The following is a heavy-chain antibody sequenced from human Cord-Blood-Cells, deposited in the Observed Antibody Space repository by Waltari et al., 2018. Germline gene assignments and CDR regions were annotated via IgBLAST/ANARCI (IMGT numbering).Heavy chain of an antibody. V-gene: IGHV1-3*01. CDR3: ARGGNGGNSNWYFDL. Sequence: QVQLVQSGAEVKKPGASVKVSCKASGYTFTSYAMHWVRQGPGQRLEWMGWINAGNGNTKYSQKFQGRVTITRDTSASTAYMELSSLRSEDTAVYYCARGGNGGNSNWYFDLWGRGTLVTVSS. J-gene: IGHJ2*01. CDR2: INAGNGNT. CDR1: GYTFTSYA. D-gene: IGHD2-21*02.